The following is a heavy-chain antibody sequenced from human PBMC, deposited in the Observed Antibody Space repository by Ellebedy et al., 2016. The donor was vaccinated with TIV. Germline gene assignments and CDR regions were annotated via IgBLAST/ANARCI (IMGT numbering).Heavy chain of an antibody. D-gene: IGHD6-19*01. V-gene: IGHV3-30*18. CDR2: ISYDGSNK. Sequence: GESLKISXAASGFTFSSYGMHWVRQAPGKGLEWVAVISYDGSNKYYADSVKGRFTISRDNSKNTLYLQMNSLRAEDTAVYYCAKDSGSGWYGEVYWGQGTLVTVSS. J-gene: IGHJ4*02. CDR3: AKDSGSGWYGEVY. CDR1: GFTFSSYG.